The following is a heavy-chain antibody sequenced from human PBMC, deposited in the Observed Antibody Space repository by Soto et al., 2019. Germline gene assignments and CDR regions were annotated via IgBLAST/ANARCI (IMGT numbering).Heavy chain of an antibody. CDR1: GYTFTSYY. Sequence: ASVKVSCKASGYTFTSYYMHWVRQAPGQGLEWMGIINPSGGSTSYAQKFQGRVTMTRDTSTSTVYMKLSSLRSEDTAVYYCAREAAELRFLEWLFDYYYYGMDVWGQGTTVTVSS. D-gene: IGHD3-3*01. CDR2: INPSGGST. CDR3: AREAAELRFLEWLFDYYYYGMDV. J-gene: IGHJ6*02. V-gene: IGHV1-46*01.